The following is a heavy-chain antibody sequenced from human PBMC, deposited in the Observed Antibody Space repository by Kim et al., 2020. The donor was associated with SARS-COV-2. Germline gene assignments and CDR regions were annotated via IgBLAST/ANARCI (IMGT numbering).Heavy chain of an antibody. V-gene: IGHV3-53*01. Sequence: ESVRGRFTTSRDNSSKTVYFQMNSLRAEETAVYYCARLGPVTANYYYGMDVWGQGTTVTVSS. D-gene: IGHD2-21*02. J-gene: IGHJ6*02. CDR3: ARLGPVTANYYYGMDV.